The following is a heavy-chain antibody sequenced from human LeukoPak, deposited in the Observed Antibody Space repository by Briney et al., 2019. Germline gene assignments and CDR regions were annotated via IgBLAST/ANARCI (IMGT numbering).Heavy chain of an antibody. J-gene: IGHJ4*02. V-gene: IGHV4-38-2*02. CDR1: GYSISSGFY. CDR2: MFHSGSS. D-gene: IGHD3-10*01. Sequence: SETLSLTCTVSGYSISSGFYWGWIRQPPGKGLEWIGSMFHSGSSYDNASLKSRVTISVDTSKNQFSLSLSSLTAADTAVYYCARSLGLPRFGELTFDYWGQGILVTVSS. CDR3: ARSLGLPRFGELTFDY.